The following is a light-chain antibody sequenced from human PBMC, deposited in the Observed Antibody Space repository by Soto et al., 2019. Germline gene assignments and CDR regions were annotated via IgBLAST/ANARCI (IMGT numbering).Light chain of an antibody. Sequence: EIVMTQSPATLSVSPGERATLSCRASQSVSSYLAWYQQKPGLPPRLLIYDASTRATGIPDRFSGSGSGTDFTLTISSLQSADFAVYYCQQYSKWPSVYTFGRGTKLVIK. V-gene: IGKV3-15*01. J-gene: IGKJ2*01. CDR1: QSVSSY. CDR2: DAS. CDR3: QQYSKWPSVYT.